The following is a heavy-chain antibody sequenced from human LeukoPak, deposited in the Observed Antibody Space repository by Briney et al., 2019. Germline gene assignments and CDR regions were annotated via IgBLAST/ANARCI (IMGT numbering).Heavy chain of an antibody. D-gene: IGHD3-22*01. J-gene: IGHJ4*02. Sequence: GGSLRLSCAASGFTFSSYAMSWVRQAPGKGLEWVGRIKSKSDGGTTDYAAPVEGRFTISRDDSKNTLYLQMNSLKTEDTAVYYCTTGSYYDTTDYWGQGTLVTVSS. CDR1: GFTFSSYA. CDR2: IKSKSDGGTT. V-gene: IGHV3-15*01. CDR3: TTGSYYDTTDY.